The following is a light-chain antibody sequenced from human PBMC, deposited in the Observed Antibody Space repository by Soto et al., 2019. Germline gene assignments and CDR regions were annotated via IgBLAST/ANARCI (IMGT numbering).Light chain of an antibody. CDR3: QQSYSTPVWT. CDR1: QSISSY. V-gene: IGKV1-39*01. CDR2: AAS. Sequence: DIQMTQSPSSLSASVGDRVTITCRASQSISSYLNWYHQKPGKAHKLLIYAASSLQSGVPSRFSGSGSGTDFTLTIISLQPEDFATYYCQQSYSTPVWTFGQGAKVEIK. J-gene: IGKJ1*01.